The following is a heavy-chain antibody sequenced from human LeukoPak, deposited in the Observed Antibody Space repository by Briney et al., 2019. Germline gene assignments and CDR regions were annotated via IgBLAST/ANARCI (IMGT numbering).Heavy chain of an antibody. V-gene: IGHV3-48*03. CDR3: AELGITMIGGV. Sequence: PGGPLRLPCGALGFTFSSYAMSWVRQAPGKALEWVSYISSSGSTIYYADSVKGRFTISRDNAKNSLYLQMNSLRAEDTAVYYCAELGITMIGGVWGKGTTVTISS. CDR2: ISSSGSTI. J-gene: IGHJ6*04. D-gene: IGHD3-10*02. CDR1: GFTFSSYA.